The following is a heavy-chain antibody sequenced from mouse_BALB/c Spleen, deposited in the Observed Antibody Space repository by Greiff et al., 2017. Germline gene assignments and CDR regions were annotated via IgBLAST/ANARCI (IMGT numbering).Heavy chain of an antibody. D-gene: IGHD2-3*01. CDR3: ARDGYYFDY. CDR2: ILPGSGST. J-gene: IGHJ2*01. Sequence: VQLQQSGAELLKPGASVKISCKATGYTFSSYWLEWVKQRPGHGLEWIGEILPGSGSTNYNEKFKGKATFTADTSSNTAYMQLSSLTSEDSAVYYCARDGYYFDYWGQGTTLTVSS. V-gene: IGHV1-9*01. CDR1: GYTFSSYW.